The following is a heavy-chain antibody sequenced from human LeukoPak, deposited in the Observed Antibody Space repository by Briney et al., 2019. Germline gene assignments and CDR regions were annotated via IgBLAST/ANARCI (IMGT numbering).Heavy chain of an antibody. CDR3: ARDVYYGSGSPRLDY. D-gene: IGHD3-10*01. CDR1: GFSFSGYA. Sequence: PGGSLRLSCAASGFSFSGYAIHWVRQAPGKGLERVASISYNGGNKYYADSVRGRFTIDRDNSKNIVYLQMNSLRAEDTAVYYCARDVYYGSGSPRLDYWGQGTLVTVSS. CDR2: ISYNGGNK. V-gene: IGHV3-30*04. J-gene: IGHJ4*02.